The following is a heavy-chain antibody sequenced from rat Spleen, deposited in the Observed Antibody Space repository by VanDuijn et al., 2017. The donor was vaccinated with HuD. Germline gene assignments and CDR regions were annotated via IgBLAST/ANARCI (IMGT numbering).Heavy chain of an antibody. CDR1: GFSLNSYH. V-gene: IGHV2-72*01. CDR2: IWAGGGT. Sequence: QVQLKESGPGLVQPSQTLSLTCTVSGFSLNSYHVSWVRQPPGKSLVWMGTIWAGGGTNYNSVVQTRLSISRDTSKSQVVLKMNSLQPEYTGTYYGARHRREASGVMDVWGQGASVTVSS. J-gene: IGHJ4*01. CDR3: ARHRREASGVMDV. D-gene: IGHD1-11*01.